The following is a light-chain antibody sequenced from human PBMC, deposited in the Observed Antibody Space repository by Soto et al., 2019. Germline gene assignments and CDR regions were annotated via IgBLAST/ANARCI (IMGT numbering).Light chain of an antibody. CDR2: EVS. Sequence: QSALTQPASVSGSPGQSITISCTGTSRDVGGYNYFAWYQHHPGKAPKLMIYEVSNRPSGVSNRFSGSNSGNTASLTISGLQAEDEADYYCSSYTNRGTPYVVFGGGTQLTVL. V-gene: IGLV2-14*01. J-gene: IGLJ2*01. CDR3: SSYTNRGTPYVV. CDR1: SRDVGGYNY.